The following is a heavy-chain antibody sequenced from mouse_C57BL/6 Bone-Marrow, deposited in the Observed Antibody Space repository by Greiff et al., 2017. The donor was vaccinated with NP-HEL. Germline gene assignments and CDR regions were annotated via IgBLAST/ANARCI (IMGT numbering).Heavy chain of an antibody. J-gene: IGHJ3*01. Sequence: VQLQQPGAELVMPGASVKLSCKASGYTFTSYWMHWVKQRPGQGLEWIGEIDPSDSYTNYNQKFKGKSTLTVDKSSRPAYMQLSSLTSEDSAVYYCARGPHYYGSRGFAYWGQGTLVTVSA. CDR1: GYTFTSYW. CDR2: IDPSDSYT. V-gene: IGHV1-69*01. D-gene: IGHD1-1*01. CDR3: ARGPHYYGSRGFAY.